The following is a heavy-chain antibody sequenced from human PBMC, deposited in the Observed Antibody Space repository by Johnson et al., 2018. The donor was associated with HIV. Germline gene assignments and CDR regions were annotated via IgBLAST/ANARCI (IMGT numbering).Heavy chain of an antibody. D-gene: IGHD3-22*01. CDR1: GFTVSSNY. CDR2: IYSGGST. Sequence: VLLVESGGGVVQPGRSLRLSCAASGFTVSSNYMSWVRQAPGKGLEWVSVIYSGGSTYYADSVKGRFTISRENAKNSLYLQMNSLRAGDTAVYYCARASGYYLSDAFDIWGQGTMVTVSS. V-gene: IGHV3-66*01. CDR3: ARASGYYLSDAFDI. J-gene: IGHJ3*02.